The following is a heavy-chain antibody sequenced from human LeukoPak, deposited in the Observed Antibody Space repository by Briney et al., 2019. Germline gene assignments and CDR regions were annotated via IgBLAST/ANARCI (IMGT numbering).Heavy chain of an antibody. CDR3: ATQDSSHY. CDR1: GDSVSSTNYY. J-gene: IGHJ4*02. D-gene: IGHD3-22*01. CDR2: IRYSESA. V-gene: IGHV4-39*01. Sequence: SETLSLTCTVSGDSVSSTNYYWGWIRQPPGRGLEWIASIRYSESAYYSPSLKSRATISVDTSKNQFSLRLRSLTATDTAVYYCATQDSSHYWGQGTLVTVSS.